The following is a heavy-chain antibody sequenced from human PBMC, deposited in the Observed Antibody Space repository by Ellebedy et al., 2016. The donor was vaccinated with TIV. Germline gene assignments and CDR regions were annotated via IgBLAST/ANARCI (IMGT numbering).Heavy chain of an antibody. Sequence: SGPTLVKPTQTLTLTCTFSGFSLSTSGVGVGWIRQPPGKALEWLALIYWNDDKRYSPSLKSRLTISKDTSKSQVVLTMTNMDPVDTATYYCARMGDPETAADYWGQGTLVTVSS. V-gene: IGHV2-5*01. CDR2: IYWNDDK. D-gene: IGHD6-13*01. J-gene: IGHJ4*02. CDR3: ARMGDPETAADY. CDR1: GFSLSTSGVG.